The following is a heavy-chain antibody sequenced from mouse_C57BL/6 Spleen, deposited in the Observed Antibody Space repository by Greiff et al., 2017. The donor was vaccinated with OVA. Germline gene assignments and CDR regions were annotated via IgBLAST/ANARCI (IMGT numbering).Heavy chain of an antibody. CDR3: ATHYYGSSFWFAY. J-gene: IGHJ3*01. D-gene: IGHD1-1*01. CDR2: LYPRDGST. V-gene: IGHV1-85*01. CDR1: GYTFTSYD. Sequence: QVQLQQSGPELVKPGASVKLSCKASGYTFTSYDINWVKQRPGQGLEWIGWLYPRDGSTKYNEKFKGKATLTVATSCSTAYMELHSLTSEDSAVYFCATHYYGSSFWFAYWGQGTLVTGSA.